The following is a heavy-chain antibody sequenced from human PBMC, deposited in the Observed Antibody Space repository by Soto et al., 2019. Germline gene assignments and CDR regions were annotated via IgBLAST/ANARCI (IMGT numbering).Heavy chain of an antibody. Sequence: QVQLVESGGGVVQPGRSLRLSCAASGFTFSSYAMHWVSQAPGTGLEWVAVISYDGSNKYYADSVKGRFTISRDNSKNTLYLQMNSLRAEDTAVYYCARDPLTTVNYTLYYFDYWGQGTLVTVSS. V-gene: IGHV3-30-3*01. CDR3: ARDPLTTVNYTLYYFDY. CDR1: GFTFSSYA. D-gene: IGHD4-17*01. J-gene: IGHJ4*02. CDR2: ISYDGSNK.